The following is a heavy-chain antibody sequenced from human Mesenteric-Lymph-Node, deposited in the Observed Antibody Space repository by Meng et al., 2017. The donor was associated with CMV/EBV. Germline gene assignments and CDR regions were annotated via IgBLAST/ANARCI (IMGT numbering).Heavy chain of an antibody. J-gene: IGHJ4*02. Sequence: GESLKISCAASGFTFSSYAMSWVRQAPGKGLEWVSGISGSGRNTYYADSVKGRFTIYRDNSENTLYVQMNSLRAEDTAVYYCAKGAGYYGSGIDYWGQGTLVTVSS. CDR1: GFTFSSYA. V-gene: IGHV3-23*01. CDR3: AKGAGYYGSGIDY. D-gene: IGHD3-10*01. CDR2: ISGSGRNT.